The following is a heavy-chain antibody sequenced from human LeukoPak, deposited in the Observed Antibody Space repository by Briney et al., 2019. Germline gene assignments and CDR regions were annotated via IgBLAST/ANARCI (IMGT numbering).Heavy chain of an antibody. D-gene: IGHD3-10*01. CDR1: GGSISSSSYS. CDR3: ASFSGPPGFDY. J-gene: IGHJ4*02. CDR2: IYYSGST. Sequence: PSETLSLTCTVSGGSISSSSYSWGWIRQPPGKGLEWIGSIYYSGSTYYNPSLKSRVTISVDTSKNQFSLKLSSVTAADTAVYYCASFSGPPGFDYWGQGTLVTVSS. V-gene: IGHV4-39*01.